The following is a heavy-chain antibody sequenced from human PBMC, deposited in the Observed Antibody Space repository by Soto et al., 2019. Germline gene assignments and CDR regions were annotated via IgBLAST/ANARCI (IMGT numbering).Heavy chain of an antibody. CDR1: GDSVSSNSAA. V-gene: IGHV6-1*01. J-gene: IGHJ6*02. CDR3: ARGRFSSGWYYYYYGMDV. D-gene: IGHD6-19*01. Sequence: SQTLSLTCAISGDSVSSNSAAWNWIRQSPSRGLEWLGRTYYRSKGYNDYAVSVKSRITINPDTSKNQFSLQLNSVTPEDTAVYYCARGRFSSGWYYYYYGMDVWGQGTTVTVSS. CDR2: TYYRSKGYN.